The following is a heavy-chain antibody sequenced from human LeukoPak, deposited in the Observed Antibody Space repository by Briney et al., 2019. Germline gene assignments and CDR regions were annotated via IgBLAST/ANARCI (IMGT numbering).Heavy chain of an antibody. V-gene: IGHV1-8*01. D-gene: IGHD5-24*01. Sequence: EASVKVSCKASGYTFTSYDINWVRQATGQGLEWMGWMYPNSGNTGYAQKFQGRVTVTRNTSISTAYMELSSLRSEDTAVYYCARGFKDKLMATIGSDFDYWGQGTPVTVSS. CDR2: MYPNSGNT. J-gene: IGHJ4*02. CDR3: ARGFKDKLMATIGSDFDY. CDR1: GYTFTSYD.